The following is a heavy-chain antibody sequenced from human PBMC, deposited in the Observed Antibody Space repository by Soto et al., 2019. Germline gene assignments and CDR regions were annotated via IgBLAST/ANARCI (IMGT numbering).Heavy chain of an antibody. Sequence: QVQLQESGPGLVKPSQTLSLTCTVSGGSISSGGYYWSWIRQHPGKGLEWIGYIYYSGSTYYNPSLQSRVTISVDTSKNQFSLKLSSVTAADTAVYYCASSSKSDYYGSGSYIYWGQGTLVTVSS. J-gene: IGHJ4*02. CDR3: ASSSKSDYYGSGSYIY. V-gene: IGHV4-31*03. CDR1: GGSISSGGYY. CDR2: IYYSGST. D-gene: IGHD3-10*01.